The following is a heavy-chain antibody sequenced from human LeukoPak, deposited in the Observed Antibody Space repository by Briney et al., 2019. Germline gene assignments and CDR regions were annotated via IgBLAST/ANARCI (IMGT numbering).Heavy chain of an antibody. CDR3: ARIKKIRWYKNWFDP. V-gene: IGHV4-39*01. J-gene: IGHJ5*02. CDR2: IYYSGST. Sequence: ASETLSLTCTVSGGSITTSNYWGWIRQPPGKGLECIGSIYYSGSTDYNPSLKSRVTISIDTSKNQFSLNLTSVTAADTAVYYCARIKKIRWYKNWFDPWGQGILVTVSS. CDR1: GGSITTSNY. D-gene: IGHD4-23*01.